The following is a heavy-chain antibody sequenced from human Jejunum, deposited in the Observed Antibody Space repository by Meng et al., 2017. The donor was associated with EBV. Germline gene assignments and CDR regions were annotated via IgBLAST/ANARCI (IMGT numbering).Heavy chain of an antibody. CDR2: INQVGST. CDR1: GGSFGGYF. V-gene: IGHV4-34*01. Sequence: QVQLQQWGAGLLKPSETLSLTSAVSGGSFGGYFWTWIRQAPGKGLEWIGEINQVGSTNYNPSLKSRVTISVDTSNIQFSLKVTSVTAADTAVYYCARSGAIIGVQGAPDYWGQGTLVTVSS. J-gene: IGHJ4*02. CDR3: ARSGAIIGVQGAPDY. D-gene: IGHD3-3*01.